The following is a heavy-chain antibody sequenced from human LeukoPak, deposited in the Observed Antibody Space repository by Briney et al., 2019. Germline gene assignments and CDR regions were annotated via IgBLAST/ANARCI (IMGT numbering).Heavy chain of an antibody. CDR1: GFTFASYA. CDR2: ISYDGSNK. Sequence: PGGSLRLSCVASGFTFASYAMHWVRQAPGKGLEWVAVISYDGSNKYYADSVKGRFTISRDNSKNTLFLQMNSLRAEDTAVYYCVREHYGDFGFDYWGQGILVTVSS. V-gene: IGHV3-30-3*01. D-gene: IGHD4-17*01. J-gene: IGHJ4*02. CDR3: VREHYGDFGFDY.